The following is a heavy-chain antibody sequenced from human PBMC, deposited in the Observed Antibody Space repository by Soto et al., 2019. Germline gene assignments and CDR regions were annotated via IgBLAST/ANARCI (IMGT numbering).Heavy chain of an antibody. Sequence: ASVKVSCKASGGTFSSYAISWVRQAPGQGLEWMGGIIPIFGTANYAQKFQGRVTITADESTSTAYMELSSLRSEDTAVYYCAGNLVVVAATSQQQLDYCGQAPLGSVFS. CDR3: AGNLVVVAATSQQQLDY. D-gene: IGHD2-15*01. J-gene: IGHJ4*02. CDR1: GGTFSSYA. CDR2: IIPIFGTA. V-gene: IGHV1-69*13.